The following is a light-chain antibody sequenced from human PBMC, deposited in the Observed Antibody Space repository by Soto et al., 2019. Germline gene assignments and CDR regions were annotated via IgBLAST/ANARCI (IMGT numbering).Light chain of an antibody. CDR1: QTISSW. CDR3: QHYNSYSEA. J-gene: IGKJ1*01. V-gene: IGKV1-5*01. CDR2: DAS. Sequence: IQMTQSPSTLSGSVGDRVTITLRASQTISSWLAWYQQKPGKAPKLLIYDASSLESGVPSRFSGSGSGTEFTLTISSLQPDDFATYYCQHYNSYSEAFGQGTKVDIK.